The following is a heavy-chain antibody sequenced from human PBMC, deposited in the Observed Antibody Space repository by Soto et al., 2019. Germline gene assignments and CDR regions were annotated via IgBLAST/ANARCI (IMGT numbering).Heavy chain of an antibody. CDR2: IIPIFGTA. V-gene: IGHV1-69*06. CDR1: GGTFSSYA. Sequence: RASVKVSCKASGGTFSSYAISWVRRAPGQGLEWMGGIIPIFGTANYAQKFQGRVTITADKSTSTAYMELSSLRSEDTAVYYCARESIGYYYDSSGPDAFDIWGHGTMVTVSS. CDR3: ARESIGYYYDSSGPDAFDI. J-gene: IGHJ3*02. D-gene: IGHD3-22*01.